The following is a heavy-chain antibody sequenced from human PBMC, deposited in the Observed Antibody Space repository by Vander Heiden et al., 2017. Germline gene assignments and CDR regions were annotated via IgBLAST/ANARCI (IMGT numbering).Heavy chain of an antibody. CDR3: TSPPMTSQQGY. Sequence: EVQLVESGGGLVQPGGSLKLPCAASGFTFSGSAIHWVRQASGKGLEWVGRIRSKANSYATAYAASVIGRFTISRDDSKNTAYLQMNSLKTEDTAVYYCTSPPMTSQQGYWGQGTLVTVSS. CDR2: IRSKANSYAT. CDR1: GFTFSGSA. J-gene: IGHJ4*02. V-gene: IGHV3-73*02. D-gene: IGHD2-21*02.